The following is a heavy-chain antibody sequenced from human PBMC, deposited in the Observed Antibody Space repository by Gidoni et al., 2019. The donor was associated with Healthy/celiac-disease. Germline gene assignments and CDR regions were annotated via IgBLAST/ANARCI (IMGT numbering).Heavy chain of an antibody. D-gene: IGHD4-17*01. Sequence: EVLLLGSGGGLVQPGGSLGFSCPASGFTFSSYAMSWVRQAPGKGLEWVSAISGSGGSTYYADSVKGRFTISRDNSKNTLYLQMNSLRAEDTAVYYCANGDYVSFDYWGQGTLVTVSS. CDR1: GFTFSSYA. CDR2: ISGSGGST. V-gene: IGHV3-23*01. CDR3: ANGDYVSFDY. J-gene: IGHJ4*02.